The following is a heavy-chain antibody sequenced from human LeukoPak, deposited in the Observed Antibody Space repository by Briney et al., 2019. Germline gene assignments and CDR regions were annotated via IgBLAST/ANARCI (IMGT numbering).Heavy chain of an antibody. CDR3: ARVDCSGGRCYSSRGSFEI. J-gene: IGHJ3*02. CDR2: IYYSGST. D-gene: IGHD2-15*01. V-gene: IGHV4-61*01. Sequence: SETLSLTCTVSGGSISSVSISSYSWSWVRQPPGKGLEWIGYIYYSGSTNYNPSLKSRVTISVDTAKNQFSLKLSSVTAADTAVYYCARVDCSGGRCYSSRGSFEIWGQGTMVTVSS. CDR1: GGSISSVSISSYS.